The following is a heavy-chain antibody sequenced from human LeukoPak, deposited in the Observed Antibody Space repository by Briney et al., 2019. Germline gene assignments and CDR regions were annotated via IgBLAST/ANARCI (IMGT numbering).Heavy chain of an antibody. V-gene: IGHV3-21*01. CDR2: ISSSSSYI. D-gene: IGHD4-17*01. CDR3: ARDQYGDYAFAFDI. CDR1: GFTFSSYS. J-gene: IGHJ3*02. Sequence: GGSLRLSCAASGFTFSSYSMNWVRQAPGKGLEWVSSISSSSSYIYYADSVEGRFTISRDNAKNSLYLQMNSLRAEDTAVYYCARDQYGDYAFAFDIWGQGTMVTVSS.